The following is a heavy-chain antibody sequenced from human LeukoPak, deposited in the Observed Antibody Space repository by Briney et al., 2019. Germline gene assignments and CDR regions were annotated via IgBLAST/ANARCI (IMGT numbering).Heavy chain of an antibody. CDR2: INPSGGST. CDR1: GYTFTSYY. Sequence: ASVKVSCKASGYTFTSYYMHWGRQAPGQGLEWMGIINPSGGSTSYAQKFQGRVTMTRDMSTSTVYMELSSLRSEDTAVYYCARVGRHPYNWFDPWGQGTLVTVSS. CDR3: ARVGRHPYNWFDP. V-gene: IGHV1-46*01. J-gene: IGHJ5*02.